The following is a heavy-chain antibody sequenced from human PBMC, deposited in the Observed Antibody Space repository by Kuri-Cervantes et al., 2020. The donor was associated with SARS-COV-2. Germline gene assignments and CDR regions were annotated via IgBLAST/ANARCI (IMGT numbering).Heavy chain of an antibody. D-gene: IGHD3-3*01. CDR3: ARRNLRFLAGGYYFDY. Sequence: GSLRLSCTVSGGSISSYYWSWIRQPPGKGLEWIGYTYYSGSTNCNPSLKSRVTISVDTSKNQSSLKLSSVTAADTAVYYCARRNLRFLAGGYYFDYWGQGTLVTVSS. CDR1: GGSISSYY. J-gene: IGHJ4*02. CDR2: TYYSGST. V-gene: IGHV4-59*08.